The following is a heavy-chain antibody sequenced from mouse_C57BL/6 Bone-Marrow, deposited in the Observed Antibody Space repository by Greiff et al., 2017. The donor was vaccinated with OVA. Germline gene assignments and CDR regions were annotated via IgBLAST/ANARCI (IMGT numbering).Heavy chain of an antibody. J-gene: IGHJ1*03. V-gene: IGHV5-6*01. D-gene: IGHD2-5*01. CDR2: ISSGGSYP. Sequence: EVQLVESGGDLVKPGGSLKLSCAASGFTFSSYGMSWVRQTPDKRLEWVATISSGGSYPYYPDSVKGRFTISRDNAKNTLYLQMSSLKSEDTAMYYCARPLYSNYEYFDVWGTGTTVTVSS. CDR3: ARPLYSNYEYFDV. CDR1: GFTFSSYG.